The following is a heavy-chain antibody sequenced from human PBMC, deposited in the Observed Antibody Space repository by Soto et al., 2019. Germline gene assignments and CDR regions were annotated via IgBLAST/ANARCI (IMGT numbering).Heavy chain of an antibody. J-gene: IGHJ4*02. CDR1: GFPFSSRA. Sequence: EVQLLESGGGLVQPGGSLRLSCAASGFPFSSRAMSWVRQAPGKGLEWVSAISGSGTITYYADSVKGRFTISRDTSKNTLYLQMNGLRADDTAVYYCAEWARYCSGADCRAWGQGTVVTVSS. D-gene: IGHD2-15*01. CDR3: AEWARYCSGADCRA. CDR2: ISGSGTIT. V-gene: IGHV3-23*01.